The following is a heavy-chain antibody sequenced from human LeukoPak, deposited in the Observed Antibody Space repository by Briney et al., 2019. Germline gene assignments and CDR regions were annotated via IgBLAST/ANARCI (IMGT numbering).Heavy chain of an antibody. V-gene: IGHV1-8*01. D-gene: IGHD3-22*01. J-gene: IGHJ4*02. Sequence: ASVKVSCKASGYTFTSYDINWVRQATGQGLEWMGWMNPNSGNTGYAQKFQGRVTMTRNTSISTAYMELSSLRSEDTAVYYCAVNYYGSSGYSKSFDYWGREPWSPSP. CDR1: GYTFTSYD. CDR3: AVNYYGSSGYSKSFDY. CDR2: MNPNSGNT.